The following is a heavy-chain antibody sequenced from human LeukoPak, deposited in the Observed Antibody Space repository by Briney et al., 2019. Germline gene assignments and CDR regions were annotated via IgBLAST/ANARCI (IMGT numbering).Heavy chain of an antibody. CDR1: GYTFTGYY. CDR2: INPNSGGT. CDR3: AREGWGFGELRGYYFDY. D-gene: IGHD3-10*01. J-gene: IGHJ4*02. Sequence: ASVKVSCKPSGYTFTGYYMHWVRQAPGQGLEWMGRINPNSGGTNYAQKFQGRVTMTRDTSISTAYMELSRLRSDDTAVYYCAREGWGFGELRGYYFDYWGQGTLVTVS. V-gene: IGHV1-2*06.